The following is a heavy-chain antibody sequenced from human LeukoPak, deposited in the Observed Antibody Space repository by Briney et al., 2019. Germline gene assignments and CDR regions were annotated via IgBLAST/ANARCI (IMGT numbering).Heavy chain of an antibody. CDR1: GGSFSGYY. CDR2: INHSGST. J-gene: IGHJ4*02. V-gene: IGHV4-34*01. Sequence: SETLSLTCAVYGGSFSGYYWSWIRQPPGKGLEWIGEINHSGSTNYNPSLKSRVTISVDTSKNQFSLKLSSVTAADTAVYYCARRRRAPPTYFVVAVAATPFDYWGQGTLVTISS. D-gene: IGHD2-15*01. CDR3: ARRRRAPPTYFVVAVAATPFDY.